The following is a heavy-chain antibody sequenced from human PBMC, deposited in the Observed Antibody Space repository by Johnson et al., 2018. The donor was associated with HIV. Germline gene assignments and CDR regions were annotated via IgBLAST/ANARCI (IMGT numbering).Heavy chain of an antibody. D-gene: IGHD6-13*01. V-gene: IGHV3-30-3*01. Sequence: GLVRPGGSLRLSCVASGFSFIDYAMIWVRQAPGKGLEWLAVISYDGSNKYYADSVKGRFTISRDNSKNTLYLQMNSLRAEDTAVYYCVKGMDSSNWYAFDIWGRGTMVSVSS. CDR1: GFSFIDYA. CDR2: ISYDGSNK. J-gene: IGHJ3*02. CDR3: VKGMDSSNWYAFDI.